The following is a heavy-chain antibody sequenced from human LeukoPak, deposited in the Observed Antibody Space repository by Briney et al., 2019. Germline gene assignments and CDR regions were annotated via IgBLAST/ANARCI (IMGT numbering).Heavy chain of an antibody. Sequence: PGGSLRLSCAASGFTFSSYGMHWVRQAPGKGLEWVAVIWYDGSNKYYADSVKGRFTISRDDSKSIAYLQMNSLKTEDTAVYYCGGSYIDYYYYGMDVWGQGTTVTVSS. CDR3: GGSYIDYYYYGMDV. V-gene: IGHV3-33*01. CDR2: IWYDGSNK. CDR1: GFTFSSYG. D-gene: IGHD1-26*01. J-gene: IGHJ6*02.